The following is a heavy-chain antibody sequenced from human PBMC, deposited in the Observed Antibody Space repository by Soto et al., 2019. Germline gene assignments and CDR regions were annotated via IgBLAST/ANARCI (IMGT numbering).Heavy chain of an antibody. D-gene: IGHD3-22*01. V-gene: IGHV5-51*01. Sequence: PGESLKISCKGSGYSFTSYWIGWVRQMPGKGLEWMGIIYPGDSDTRYSPSFQGQVTISADKSISTAYLQWSSLKASDTAMYYCARQLDSSGYENWFDPWGQGTLVTVSS. CDR1: GYSFTSYW. CDR3: ARQLDSSGYENWFDP. CDR2: IYPGDSDT. J-gene: IGHJ5*02.